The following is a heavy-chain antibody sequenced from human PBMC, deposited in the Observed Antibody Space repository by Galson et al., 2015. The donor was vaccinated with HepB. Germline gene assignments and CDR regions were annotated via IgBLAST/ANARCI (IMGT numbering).Heavy chain of an antibody. CDR2: TYYRSKWYN. CDR3: ARENSSSSILGGYYYYGMDV. D-gene: IGHD6-6*01. J-gene: IGHJ6*02. V-gene: IGHV6-1*01. CDR1: GDSVSSNSAA. Sequence: CAISGDSVSSNSAAWNWIRQSPSRGLEWLGRTYYRSKWYNDYAVSVKSRITINPDTSKNQFSLQLNSVTPEDTAVYYCARENSSSSILGGYYYYGMDVWGQGTTVTVSS.